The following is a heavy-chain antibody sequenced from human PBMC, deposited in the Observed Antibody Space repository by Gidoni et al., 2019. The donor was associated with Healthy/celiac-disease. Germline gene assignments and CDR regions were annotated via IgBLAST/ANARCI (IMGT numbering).Heavy chain of an antibody. V-gene: IGHV3-11*01. CDR1: GFPFSDYY. CDR3: ARGGTVRKTHFDY. Sequence: VQLVESGGGLFRPGGPRNLPVPASGFPFSDYYMSWIRQAQGKGREWVSYISSSGSTIYYADAVKGRFTISRDNAKNSLYLQMNSLSAEDTAVYYCARGGTVRKTHFDYWGQGTLVTVSS. D-gene: IGHD1-26*01. CDR2: ISSSGSTI. J-gene: IGHJ4*02.